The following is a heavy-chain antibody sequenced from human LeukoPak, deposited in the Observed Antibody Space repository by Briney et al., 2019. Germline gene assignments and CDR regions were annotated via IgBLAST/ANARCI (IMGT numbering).Heavy chain of an antibody. Sequence: GGSLRLSCAASGFTFSSYEMNWVRQAPGKGLEWVSYISSSGSTIYYADSVKGRFTISRDNAKNSLYLQMNSLRAEDTAVYYCARGSIAVAGTSYYYYYMDVWGKGTTVTISS. CDR2: ISSSGSTI. CDR1: GFTFSSYE. D-gene: IGHD6-19*01. CDR3: ARGSIAVAGTSYYYYYMDV. J-gene: IGHJ6*03. V-gene: IGHV3-48*03.